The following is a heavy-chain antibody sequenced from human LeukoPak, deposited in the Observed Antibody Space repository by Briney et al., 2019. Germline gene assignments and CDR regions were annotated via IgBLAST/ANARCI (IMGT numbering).Heavy chain of an antibody. D-gene: IGHD3-9*01. CDR3: ARDSKTGYAYYYYHYGMDV. V-gene: IGHV4-34*01. J-gene: IGHJ6*02. CDR2: INHSGST. Sequence: GSLRLSCAASGFTFSSYWMSWVRQAPGKGLEWIGEINHSGSTNYNPSLKSRVTISVDTSKNQFSLKLSSVTAADTAVYYCARDSKTGYAYYYYHYGMDVWGQGTTVTVSS. CDR1: GFTFSSYW.